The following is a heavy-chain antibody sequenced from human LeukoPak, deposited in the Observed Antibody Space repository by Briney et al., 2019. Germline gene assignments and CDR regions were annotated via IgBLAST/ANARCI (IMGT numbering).Heavy chain of an antibody. V-gene: IGHV3-48*04. CDR3: ARAAVTIHCDWFDP. D-gene: IGHD4-11*01. CDR2: ISSSGSTI. J-gene: IGHJ5*02. Sequence: AGGTLRLSCAASGFTFSSYGMSWVRQAPGKGLEWVSYISSSGSTIYYADSVKGRFTISRDNAKNSLYLQMNSLRAEGTAVYYCARAAVTIHCDWFDPWGQGTLVTVSS. CDR1: GFTFSSYG.